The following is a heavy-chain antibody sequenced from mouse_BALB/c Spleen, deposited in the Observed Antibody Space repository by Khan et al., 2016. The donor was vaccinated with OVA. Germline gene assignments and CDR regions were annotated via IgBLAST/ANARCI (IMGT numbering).Heavy chain of an antibody. V-gene: IGHV5-6*01. CDR1: GFTFSPYS. CDR3: ATLLPGSFAY. J-gene: IGHJ3*01. Sequence: VELVESGGDLVKSGGSLKLSCAASGFTFSPYSMSWVRQTPDKRLEWVATISSDGDYTYYTDSVKGRFNISRDNAKNTLYLQMSSLKSEDTAIYYGATLLPGSFAYWGQGTLVTVSA. CDR2: ISSDGDYT. D-gene: IGHD4-1*01.